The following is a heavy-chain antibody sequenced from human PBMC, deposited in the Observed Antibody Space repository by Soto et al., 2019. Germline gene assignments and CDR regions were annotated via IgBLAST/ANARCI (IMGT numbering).Heavy chain of an antibody. J-gene: IGHJ2*01. Sequence: QVQLVESGGGVVQPGRSLRLSCAASGFTFSSYGMHWVRQAPGKGLEWVAVMWYDGSNKYYADSVKGRFTMSRDNSKNTLYLQMNSLRAEDTAVYYGSRDPYGGYEEGYFDLWGRGTLVTVSS. CDR2: MWYDGSNK. D-gene: IGHD5-12*01. CDR1: GFTFSSYG. CDR3: SRDPYGGYEEGYFDL. V-gene: IGHV3-33*01.